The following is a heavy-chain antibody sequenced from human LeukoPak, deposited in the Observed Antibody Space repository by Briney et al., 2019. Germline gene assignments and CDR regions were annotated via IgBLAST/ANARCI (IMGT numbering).Heavy chain of an antibody. V-gene: IGHV4-59*05. D-gene: IGHD5-18*01. CDR2: VYYSGST. J-gene: IGHJ4*02. Sequence: SETLSLTCTVSGGSISSYYWSWIRQPPGKGLEWIGSVYYSGSTYCNPSLKSRVTISVDTSKNQFSLKLSSVTAADTAVYYCARQQDYFDYWGQGALVAVSS. CDR3: ARQQDYFDY. CDR1: GGSISSYY.